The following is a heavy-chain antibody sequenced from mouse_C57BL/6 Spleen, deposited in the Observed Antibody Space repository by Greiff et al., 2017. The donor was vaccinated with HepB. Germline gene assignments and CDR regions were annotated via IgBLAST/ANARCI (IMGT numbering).Heavy chain of an antibody. CDR2: IDPSDSYT. J-gene: IGHJ3*01. Sequence: QVQLQQPGAELVMPGASVKLSCKASGYTFTSYWMHWVKQRPGQGLEWIGEIDPSDSYTNYNQKFKGKSTLTVDKSSSTAYMQLSSLTSEDSAVYYCARHYGYDRSGGFAYWGQGTLVTVSA. CDR3: ARHYGYDRSGGFAY. V-gene: IGHV1-69*01. CDR1: GYTFTSYW. D-gene: IGHD2-2*01.